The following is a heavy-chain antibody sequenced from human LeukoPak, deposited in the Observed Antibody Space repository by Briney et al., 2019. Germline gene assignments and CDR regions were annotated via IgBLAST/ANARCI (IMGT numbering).Heavy chain of an antibody. CDR2: IWPGDSDT. D-gene: IGHD1-26*01. J-gene: IGHJ5*02. CDR1: GYDFTTYW. CDR3: ARRGRGDWFDP. Sequence: GESLKSPCKISGYDFTTYWIGWVRQMPGKGLECRGIIWPGDSDTRYSPSFQGQVTISADKTISTVYLQWSSLKVSDTAIYYCARRGRGDWFDPWGQGTLVTVSS. V-gene: IGHV5-51*01.